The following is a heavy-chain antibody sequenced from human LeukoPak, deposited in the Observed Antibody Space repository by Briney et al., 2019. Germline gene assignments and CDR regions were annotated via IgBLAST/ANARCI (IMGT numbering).Heavy chain of an antibody. D-gene: IGHD3-22*01. J-gene: IGHJ4*02. CDR1: GITLSNYG. V-gene: IGHV3-23*01. CDR2: ISGSGGGT. CDR3: AKRGVVIRVILVGFHKEAYYFDS. Sequence: GGSLRLSCAVSGITLSNYGMSWVRQAPGKGLEWVSGISGSGGGTNYADSVKGRFTVSRDNYKNTLYLQMNSLGAEDTAVYFCAKRGVVIRVILVGFHKEAYYFDSWGQGALVTVSS.